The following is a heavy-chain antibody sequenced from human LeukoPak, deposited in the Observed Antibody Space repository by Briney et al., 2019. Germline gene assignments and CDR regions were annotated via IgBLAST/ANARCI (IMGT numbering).Heavy chain of an antibody. D-gene: IGHD3-16*01. J-gene: IGHJ4*02. CDR3: ARLKGGMTSIDF. CDR2: INPNSGGT. V-gene: IGHV1-2*02. CDR1: GYTFSGHW. Sequence: ASVKVSCKTSGYTFSGHWLQWMRQAPGQGLEWIGWINPNSGGTNYAQKFQGRVTMTRDTSISTAYMELSSLRSDDTAVYYCARLKGGMTSIDFWGQGALVTVSS.